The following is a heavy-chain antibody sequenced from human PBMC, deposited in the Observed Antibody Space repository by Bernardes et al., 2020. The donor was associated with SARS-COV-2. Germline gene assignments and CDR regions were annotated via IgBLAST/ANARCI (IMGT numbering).Heavy chain of an antibody. V-gene: IGHV5-51*01. D-gene: IGHD3-22*01. Sequence: GESLKISCKGSGYSFTSYWIGWVRQMPGKGLAWMGIIYPGDSDTRYSPSFQGQVTISADKSISTAYLQWSSLKASDTAMYYCARQGGYYDSSGYYAKTFDYWGQGTLVTVSS. CDR3: ARQGGYYDSSGYYAKTFDY. CDR2: IYPGDSDT. CDR1: GYSFTSYW. J-gene: IGHJ4*02.